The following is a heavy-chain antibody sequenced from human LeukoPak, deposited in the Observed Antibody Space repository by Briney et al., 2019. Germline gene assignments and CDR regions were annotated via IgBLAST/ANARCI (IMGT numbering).Heavy chain of an antibody. CDR2: IYYSGST. V-gene: IGHV4-39*07. D-gene: IGHD3-3*01. CDR1: GGSISSSSYY. CDR3: ARQGYDFWSGYWIDP. J-gene: IGHJ5*02. Sequence: SETLSLTCTVSGGSISSSSYYWGWLRQPPGKGLEWIGSIYYSGSTYYNPSLKSRVTISVDTSKNQFSLKLSSVTAADTAVYYCARQGYDFWSGYWIDPWGQGTLVTVSS.